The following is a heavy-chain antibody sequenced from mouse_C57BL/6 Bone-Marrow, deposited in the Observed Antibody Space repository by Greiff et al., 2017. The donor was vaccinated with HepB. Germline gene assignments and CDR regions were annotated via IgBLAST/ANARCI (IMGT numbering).Heavy chain of an antibody. CDR3: ARAEYYGRFAY. J-gene: IGHJ3*01. D-gene: IGHD2-1*01. CDR1: GYTFTSYW. CDR2: IDPCDSET. V-gene: IGHV1-52*01. Sequence: QVQLQQPGAELVRPGSSVKLSCKASGYTFTSYWMPWVKQRPIQGLEWIGNIDPCDSETHYNQKFKDKATLTVDKSYSTAYMQLSSLTYEDTAVYYCARAEYYGRFAYWGQGTPVTVSA.